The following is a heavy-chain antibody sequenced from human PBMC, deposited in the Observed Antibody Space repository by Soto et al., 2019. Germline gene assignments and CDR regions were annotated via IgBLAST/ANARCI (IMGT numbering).Heavy chain of an antibody. Sequence: TSETLSLTCTVSGGSISSYYWIWIRQPPGKGLEWIGYIYYSGSTNYNPSLKSRVTISVDTSKNQFSLKLSSVTAADTAVYYCARHSTAMVREPQRDYYYYMDVWGKGTTVTVSS. CDR2: IYYSGST. J-gene: IGHJ6*03. CDR1: GGSISSYY. V-gene: IGHV4-59*08. CDR3: ARHSTAMVREPQRDYYYYMDV. D-gene: IGHD3-10*01.